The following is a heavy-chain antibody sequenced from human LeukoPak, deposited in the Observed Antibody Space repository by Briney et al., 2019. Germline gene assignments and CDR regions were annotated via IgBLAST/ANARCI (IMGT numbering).Heavy chain of an antibody. Sequence: GGSLRLSCAASGFTFSSYSMNWVRQAPGKGLEWVSSISSSSSYIYYADSVKGRFTISRDNAKNSLYLQTNSLRAEDTAVYYCAREVEGAFDIWGQGTMVTVSS. CDR1: GFTFSSYS. J-gene: IGHJ3*02. V-gene: IGHV3-21*01. CDR2: ISSSSSYI. D-gene: IGHD2-2*01. CDR3: AREVEGAFDI.